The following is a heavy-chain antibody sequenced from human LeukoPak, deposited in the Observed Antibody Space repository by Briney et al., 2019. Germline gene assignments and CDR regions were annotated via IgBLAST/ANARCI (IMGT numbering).Heavy chain of an antibody. D-gene: IGHD3-10*01. V-gene: IGHV4-38-2*01. CDR2: IYHSGST. Sequence: SETLTLTCAVSGYSISSGYYWGWIRPPPGKGLEWIGSIYHSGSTYYNPSLKSRVTISVDTPKNQFSLKLSSVTAADTAVYYCARRTGYYGSGRNGFDPWGQGTLVTVSS. J-gene: IGHJ5*02. CDR3: ARRTGYYGSGRNGFDP. CDR1: GYSISSGYY.